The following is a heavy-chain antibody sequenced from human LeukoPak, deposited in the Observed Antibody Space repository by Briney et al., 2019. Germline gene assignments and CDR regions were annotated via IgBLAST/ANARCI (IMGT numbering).Heavy chain of an antibody. J-gene: IGHJ4*02. D-gene: IGHD3-22*01. CDR3: SKDNYYDSSGSYFDY. Sequence: PGGSLRLSCAASGFTFDDYTMRWVRQAPGKGLEWVSLITWNGATTHYVDSVKGRFTISRDNRKNSLYLQMNSLRIEDTALYYCSKDNYYDSSGSYFDYWGQGTLVAVSS. V-gene: IGHV3-43*01. CDR1: GFTFDDYT. CDR2: ITWNGATT.